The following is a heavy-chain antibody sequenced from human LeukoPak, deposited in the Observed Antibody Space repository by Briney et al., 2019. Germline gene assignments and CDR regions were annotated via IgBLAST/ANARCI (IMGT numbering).Heavy chain of an antibody. CDR3: ARDSDGMSV. V-gene: IGHV3-30*03. Sequence: PGGSLRLSCAASGFNFSTYGMHWVRQAPGKGLEWLALISYDGINKYYADSVKGRFTVSRDNSKSTLYLQVNSLRAEDTAVYYCARDSDGMSVWGLGTTVTVSS. J-gene: IGHJ6*02. CDR2: ISYDGINK. CDR1: GFNFSTYG.